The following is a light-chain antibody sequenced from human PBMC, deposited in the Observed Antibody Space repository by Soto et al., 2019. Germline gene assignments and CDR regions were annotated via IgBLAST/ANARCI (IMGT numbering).Light chain of an antibody. CDR1: QSIGTW. Sequence: DIQATQSPATVSAFVGDRGTISCGARQSIGTWLAWYQQKPGKAPKLLIYDASTLESGVPSRFSGSGSGTEFTLTISSLQPEDVATYYCQEYNSYPVSFGQGTRLEIK. J-gene: IGKJ5*01. CDR3: QEYNSYPVS. V-gene: IGKV1-5*01. CDR2: DAS.